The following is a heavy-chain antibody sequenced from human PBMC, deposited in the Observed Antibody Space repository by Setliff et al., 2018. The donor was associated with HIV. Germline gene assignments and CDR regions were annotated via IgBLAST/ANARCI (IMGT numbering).Heavy chain of an antibody. CDR2: ISSSGNYM. Sequence: SCKASGGTFSSYAINWVRQAPGKGLEWVSSISSSGNYMFYADSVKGRFTISRDNAGNSLSLLMNSLRAEDTAVYFCARDKDMTVALDLWGQGTPVTVSS. CDR1: GGTFSSYA. J-gene: IGHJ5*02. D-gene: IGHD3-22*01. CDR3: ARDKDMTVALDL. V-gene: IGHV3-21*01.